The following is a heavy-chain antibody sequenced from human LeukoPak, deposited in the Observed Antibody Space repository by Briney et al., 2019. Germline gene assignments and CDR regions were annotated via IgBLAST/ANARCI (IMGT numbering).Heavy chain of an antibody. J-gene: IGHJ5*02. V-gene: IGHV3-21*01. Sequence: GASLRLSCAASGFTFSSYSMNWVRQAPGKGLEWVSSISSSSSYIYYADSVKGRFTISRDHAKNSLYPQMNSLRAEDTAVYYCARGYCSGGSCYSANNWFDPWGQGTLVTVSS. CDR1: GFTFSSYS. D-gene: IGHD2-15*01. CDR2: ISSSSSYI. CDR3: ARGYCSGGSCYSANNWFDP.